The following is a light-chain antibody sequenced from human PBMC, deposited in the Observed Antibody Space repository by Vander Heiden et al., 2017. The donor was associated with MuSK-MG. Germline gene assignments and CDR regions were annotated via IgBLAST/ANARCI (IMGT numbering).Light chain of an antibody. V-gene: IGLV3-25*03. CDR2: QDT. CDR3: QSSDSSSRYVV. CDR1: TLANKY. J-gene: IGLJ2*01. Sequence: SSELTQTPSVSVSPGQTARITCSGDTLANKYDYWFRQKPGQAPVLVIYQDTERASGIPERFSGSSSGTTVTLDISEVQAEDEADYYCQSSDSSSRYVVFGGGTKLTVL.